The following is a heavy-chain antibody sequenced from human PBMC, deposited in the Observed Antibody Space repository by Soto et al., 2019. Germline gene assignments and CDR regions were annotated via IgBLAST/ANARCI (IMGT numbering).Heavy chain of an antibody. Sequence: EEQLLESGGGLIQPGGSLRLACAASGLTFSSYAMTWVRQAPGKGLEWVSSISFSDGGTYYAVSVKGRLTISRDNSKNTLFLQMNSLRVEDTAVYYCVKDDRILGRRYFDLWGRGTLVTVSS. CDR2: ISFSDGGT. CDR1: GLTFSSYA. J-gene: IGHJ2*01. CDR3: VKDDRILGRRYFDL. D-gene: IGHD3-16*01. V-gene: IGHV3-23*01.